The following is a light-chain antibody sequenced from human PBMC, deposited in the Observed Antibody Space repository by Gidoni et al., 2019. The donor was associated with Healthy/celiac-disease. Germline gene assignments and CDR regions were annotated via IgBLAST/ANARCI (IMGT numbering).Light chain of an antibody. Sequence: GDSVTITCRACQGISSALAWYQQKPGKAPKLLIDDASSMESGVPTRFSGSGSGTDFTLTISSLQPEDFATYYCQQFNSYPLSFGGXTKVEIK. J-gene: IGKJ4*01. V-gene: IGKV1-13*02. CDR2: DAS. CDR1: QGISSA. CDR3: QQFNSYPLS.